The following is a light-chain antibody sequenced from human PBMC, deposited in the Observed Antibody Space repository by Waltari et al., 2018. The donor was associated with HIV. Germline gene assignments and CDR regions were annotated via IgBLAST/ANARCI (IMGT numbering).Light chain of an antibody. Sequence: QSVLTQPPSASGTPGQRVTISCFGSSSNSGTKYVYWYQQLPGTAPKLLIYKNNQRPSGVTDRFSGSKSGTSASLAISGLRSEDEAEYYCAAWDDSLSGWAFGGGTKLTVL. V-gene: IGLV1-47*01. CDR3: AAWDDSLSGWA. J-gene: IGLJ3*02. CDR2: KNN. CDR1: SSNSGTKY.